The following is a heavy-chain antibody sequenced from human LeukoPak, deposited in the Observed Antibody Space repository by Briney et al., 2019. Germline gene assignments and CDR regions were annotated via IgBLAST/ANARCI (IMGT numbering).Heavy chain of an antibody. J-gene: IGHJ6*02. V-gene: IGHV3-49*04. CDR2: IRSKAYGGTT. CDR1: GFTFSDYA. CDR3: TRDGRGVAARPGYYYGMDV. D-gene: IGHD6-6*01. Sequence: GGSLRLSCAASGFTFSDYAMNWVRQAPAKGLEWVGFIRSKAYGGTTEYAASVKGRFTISRDDSKSIAYLQMNSLKTEDTAVYYCTRDGRGVAARPGYYYGMDVWGQGTTVTVSS.